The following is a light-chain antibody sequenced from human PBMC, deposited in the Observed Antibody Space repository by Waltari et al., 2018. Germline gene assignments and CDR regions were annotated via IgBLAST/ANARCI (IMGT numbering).Light chain of an antibody. CDR2: EVG. Sequence: QSALTQPASVSGSPGRSITIPCTGRSRDVGAYHYVPWYQQPPGKAPKLMIHEVGKPPSGVSNRFSGSKSGNTASLTISWLLAEDEADYYCISYSSSTTLGVFGGGTKLTVL. V-gene: IGLV2-14*03. CDR3: ISYSSSTTLGV. CDR1: SRDVGAYHY. J-gene: IGLJ2*01.